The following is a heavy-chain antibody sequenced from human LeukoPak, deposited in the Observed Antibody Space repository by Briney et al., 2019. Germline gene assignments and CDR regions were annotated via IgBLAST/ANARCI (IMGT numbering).Heavy chain of an antibody. CDR2: IIPIFGTA. CDR1: GGTFSSYA. CDR3: AMAWFGELLIFVGLDY. D-gene: IGHD3-10*01. V-gene: IGHV1-69*13. J-gene: IGHJ4*02. Sequence: SVTVSCKASGGTFSSYAISWVPQAPGQGREWMGGIIPIFGTANYAQKFQGRVTITADESTSTAYMELSSLRSEDTAVYYCAMAWFGELLIFVGLDYWGQGTLVTVSS.